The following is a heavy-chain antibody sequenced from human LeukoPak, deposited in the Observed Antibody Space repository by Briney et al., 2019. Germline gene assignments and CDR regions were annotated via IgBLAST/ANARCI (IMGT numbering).Heavy chain of an antibody. CDR1: GYSFTSYW. CDR3: ARREYCSSTSCYTGGAYYFDY. D-gene: IGHD2-2*02. CDR2: IYPGDSDT. V-gene: IGHV5-51*01. Sequence: NHGESLKISCKGSGYSFTSYWIGWVRQMPGKGLEWMGIIYPGDSDTRYSPSFQGQVTISADKSISTAYLQWSSLKASDTAMYYCARREYCSSTSCYTGGAYYFDYWGQGTLVTVSS. J-gene: IGHJ4*02.